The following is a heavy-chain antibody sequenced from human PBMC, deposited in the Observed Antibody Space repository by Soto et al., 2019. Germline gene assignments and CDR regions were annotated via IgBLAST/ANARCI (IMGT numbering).Heavy chain of an antibody. CDR3: ARPPEGYSSSPYYYCYGMDV. J-gene: IGHJ6*02. Sequence: QVQLVQSGAEVKKPGSSVKVSCKASGGTFSSYAISWVRQAPGQGLEWMGGIIPIFGTANYAQKFQGRVTITADESTSTAYMELSSLRSEDTAVYYCARPPEGYSSSPYYYCYGMDVWGQGTTVTVSS. V-gene: IGHV1-69*12. CDR1: GGTFSSYA. CDR2: IIPIFGTA. D-gene: IGHD6-6*01.